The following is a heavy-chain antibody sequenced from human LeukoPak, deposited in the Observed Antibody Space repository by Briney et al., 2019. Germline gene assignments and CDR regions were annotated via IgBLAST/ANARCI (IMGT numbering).Heavy chain of an antibody. CDR1: GGSISSYY. Sequence: SETLSLTCTVSGGSISSYYWSWIRQPPGKGLEWIGYIYYSGSTNYNPSLKSRVTISVDTSKNQFSLKLSSVTAADTAVYYCARGRYGVAPAGRYFDYWGQGTLVTVSS. D-gene: IGHD4-17*01. V-gene: IGHV4-59*01. J-gene: IGHJ4*02. CDR3: ARGRYGVAPAGRYFDY. CDR2: IYYSGST.